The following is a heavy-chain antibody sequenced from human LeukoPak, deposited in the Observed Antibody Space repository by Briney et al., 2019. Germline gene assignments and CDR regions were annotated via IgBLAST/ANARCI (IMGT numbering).Heavy chain of an antibody. J-gene: IGHJ3*02. CDR1: GGSISSYY. CDR3: ARDSSSAGDAFNI. V-gene: IGHV4-4*07. D-gene: IGHD6-6*01. Sequence: SETLSLTCTVSGGSISSYYWSWIRQPAGKGLEWIGRIHTSGSTNYNPSLKSRVTMSVDTSKKQFSLKLTSVTAADTAVYYCARDSSSAGDAFNIWGQGTMVTVSS. CDR2: IHTSGST.